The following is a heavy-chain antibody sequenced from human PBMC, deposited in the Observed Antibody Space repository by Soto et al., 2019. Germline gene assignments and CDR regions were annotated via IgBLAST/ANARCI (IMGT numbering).Heavy chain of an antibody. Sequence: QVQLQQWGAGLLKPSETLSITCAVYGGSFSGYYWSWIRQPPGKRLEWIGEINHSGSTNYNPSLKSRVTISVDTSMNQFSLKLSSVTAADTTVYYCARLMGWGSYRYQVGYWGQVTLLTVSS. J-gene: IGHJ4*02. CDR1: GGSFSGYY. D-gene: IGHD3-16*02. V-gene: IGHV4-34*01. CDR3: ARLMGWGSYRYQVGY. CDR2: INHSGST.